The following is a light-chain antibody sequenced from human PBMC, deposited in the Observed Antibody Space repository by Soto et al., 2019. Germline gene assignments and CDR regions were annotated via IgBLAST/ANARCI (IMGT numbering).Light chain of an antibody. CDR1: QSILYSSSNKNS. J-gene: IGKJ4*01. CDR3: KQYYSAPLT. Sequence: DIVMTQSPDSLAVSLGERATINCKSSQSILYSSSNKNSLVWYQQKPGQPPKVLIYWASTRESGVPDRFSGSGSGTDFTLTISSLQAEDVAVYYCKQYYSAPLTFGGGTKVDIK. V-gene: IGKV4-1*01. CDR2: WAS.